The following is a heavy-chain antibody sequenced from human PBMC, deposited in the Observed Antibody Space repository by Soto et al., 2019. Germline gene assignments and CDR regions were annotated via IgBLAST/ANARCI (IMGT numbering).Heavy chain of an antibody. V-gene: IGHV1-69*02. D-gene: IGHD6-19*01. CDR1: GGTFTNYT. Sequence: QVQLVQSGAEMKRPESSVKVSCETSGGTFTNYTFSWVRQAPGQGLEWMGWIIPVLNIAKYAQKFQGRIISTADNSTNTAFLELSIPRSEDTAIYFWAKAPSASAAFVFWGQGTMVTVAS. CDR2: IIPVLNIA. J-gene: IGHJ4*02. CDR3: AKAPSASAAFVF.